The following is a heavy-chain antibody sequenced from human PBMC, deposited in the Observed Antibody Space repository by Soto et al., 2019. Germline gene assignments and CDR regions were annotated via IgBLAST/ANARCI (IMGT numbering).Heavy chain of an antibody. D-gene: IGHD3-16*01. CDR2: ISSSGSTI. Sequence: VGSLRLSGAASGFTFSSYEMNWVRQAPGKGLEWVSYISSSGSTIYYADSVKGRFTISRDNAKNSLYLQMNSLRAEDTAVYYCASSTFYYYYSMDVWGQGTTVTVSS. V-gene: IGHV3-48*03. J-gene: IGHJ6*02. CDR1: GFTFSSYE. CDR3: ASSTFYYYYSMDV.